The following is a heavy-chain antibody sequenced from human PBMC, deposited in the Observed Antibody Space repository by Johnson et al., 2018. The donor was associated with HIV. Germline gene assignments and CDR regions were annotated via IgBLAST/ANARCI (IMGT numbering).Heavy chain of an antibody. D-gene: IGHD2-21*01. CDR2: INSDGSSS. Sequence: VQLVESGGGLVQPGGSLRLSCAASGFTLSSYWMHWVRQVPGKGPVWVSRINSDGSSSAYADSVKGRFTIARENAKNSLYLQMNSLRAEDTAVYYCAKSDVVVIPEGAFDIWGQGTMVTVSS. CDR1: GFTLSSYW. J-gene: IGHJ3*02. V-gene: IGHV3-74*01. CDR3: AKSDVVVIPEGAFDI.